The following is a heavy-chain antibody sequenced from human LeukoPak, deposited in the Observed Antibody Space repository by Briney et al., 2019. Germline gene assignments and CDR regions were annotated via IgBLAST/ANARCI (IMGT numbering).Heavy chain of an antibody. Sequence: GESLKISCKGAGYSFTSYWIGWVRQMPGKGLEWVGIIYPDDSDTKYSPSFQDQVIISADKSISTAYLQWSSLKASDTAMYYCARHYPGGDYFIDYWGQGTLVTVSS. D-gene: IGHD4-17*01. CDR2: IYPDDSDT. CDR3: ARHYPGGDYFIDY. CDR1: GYSFTSYW. J-gene: IGHJ4*02. V-gene: IGHV5-51*01.